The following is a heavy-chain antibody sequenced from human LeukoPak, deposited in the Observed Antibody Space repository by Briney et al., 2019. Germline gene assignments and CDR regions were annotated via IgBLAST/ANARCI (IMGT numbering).Heavy chain of an antibody. CDR2: LYWDDDK. Sequence: ESGPTLVNPIQTLTLTCTVSGCARSTNTVAMGWNRQGPGKALVWVALLYWDDDKRYAPSLESRVTITKDTSKHQVVVTMTNMDPVDTATYYCVYKFPIGQCSYWGQGTLVTVSS. D-gene: IGHD2-15*01. J-gene: IGHJ4*02. CDR1: GCARSTNTVA. CDR3: VYKFPIGQCSY. V-gene: IGHV2-5*05.